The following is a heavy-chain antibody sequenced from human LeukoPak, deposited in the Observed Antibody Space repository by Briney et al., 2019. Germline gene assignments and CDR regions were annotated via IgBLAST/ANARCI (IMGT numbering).Heavy chain of an antibody. CDR1: GFTVSSNY. CDR3: ARDLRSGWPY. D-gene: IGHD6-19*01. V-gene: IGHV3-23*01. Sequence: GGSLRLSCAASGFTVSSNYMSWVRQAPGKGLEWVSAISGSGGSTYYADSVKGRFTISRDNAKNSLYLQMNSLRAEDTAVYYCARDLRSGWPYWGQGTLVTVSS. J-gene: IGHJ4*02. CDR2: ISGSGGST.